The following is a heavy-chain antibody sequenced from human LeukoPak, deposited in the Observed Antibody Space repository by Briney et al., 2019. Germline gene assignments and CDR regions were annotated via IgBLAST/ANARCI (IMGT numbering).Heavy chain of an antibody. CDR1: GYTLTELS. V-gene: IGHV1-24*01. D-gene: IGHD5-24*01. Sequence: ASVTVSCKVSGYTLTELSMHWVRQAPGKGLEWMGGFDPEDGETIYAQKFQGRVTMTEDTSTDTAYMELSSLRSEDTAVYYCATVGDGYNSQYYGMDVWGQGTTVTVSS. J-gene: IGHJ6*02. CDR3: ATVGDGYNSQYYGMDV. CDR2: FDPEDGET.